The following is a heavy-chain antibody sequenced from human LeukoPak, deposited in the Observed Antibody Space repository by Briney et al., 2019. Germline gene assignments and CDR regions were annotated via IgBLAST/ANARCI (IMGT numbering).Heavy chain of an antibody. D-gene: IGHD2-21*02. CDR3: AKLAYCGGDCYSRDLEIFDY. CDR2: ISYDGSNK. J-gene: IGHJ4*02. CDR1: GFTLSSYG. Sequence: GRSLRLSCAASGFTLSSYGMHWVSQAPGKGLEWVAVISYDGSNKYYADSVKGRFTISRDNSKNTLYLQMNSLRAEDTAVYYCAKLAYCGGDCYSRDLEIFDYWGEGTLVTVSS. V-gene: IGHV3-30*18.